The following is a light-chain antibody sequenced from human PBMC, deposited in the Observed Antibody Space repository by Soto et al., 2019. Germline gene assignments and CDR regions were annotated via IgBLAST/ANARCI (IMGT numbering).Light chain of an antibody. Sequence: AIRMTQSPSSLSASTGDRVTITCRASQGISSYLAWYQQKPGKAPKLLIYAASTLQSGVPSRFGGSGSGTDFTLTISCLQSEDFATYYCQQSYSTSWTFGQGTKVDIK. CDR3: QQSYSTSWT. J-gene: IGKJ1*01. CDR2: AAS. CDR1: QGISSY. V-gene: IGKV1-8*01.